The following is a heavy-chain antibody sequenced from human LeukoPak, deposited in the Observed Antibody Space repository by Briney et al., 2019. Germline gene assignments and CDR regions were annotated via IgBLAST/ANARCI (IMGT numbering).Heavy chain of an antibody. CDR1: GYTFTSYG. J-gene: IGHJ4*02. CDR3: ARGPAGPPYYFDY. Sequence: SVKVSCKASGYTFTSYGISWVRQAPGQGLEWMGGIIPIFGTANYAQKFQGRVTITADKSTSTAYMELSSLRSEDTAVYYCARGPAGPPYYFDYWGQGTLVTVSS. CDR2: IIPIFGTA. D-gene: IGHD3-10*01. V-gene: IGHV1-69*06.